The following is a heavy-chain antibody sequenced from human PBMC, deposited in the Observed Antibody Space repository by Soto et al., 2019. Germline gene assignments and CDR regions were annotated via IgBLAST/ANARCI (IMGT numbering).Heavy chain of an antibody. J-gene: IGHJ2*01. V-gene: IGHV3-11*01. Sequence: QVQLVESGGGLVKPGGSLRLSCAASGFTFSDYYMSWIRQAPGKGLEWVSYISSSGSTIYYADSVKGRFTISRDNAKNTLYVQMNSMRAEDTAVYYCAREWEAAASDGYFDLWGRGTLVTVSS. D-gene: IGHD6-13*01. CDR3: AREWEAAASDGYFDL. CDR1: GFTFSDYY. CDR2: ISSSGSTI.